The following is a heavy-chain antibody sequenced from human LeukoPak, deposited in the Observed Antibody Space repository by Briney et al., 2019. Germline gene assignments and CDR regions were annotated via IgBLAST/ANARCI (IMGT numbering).Heavy chain of an antibody. J-gene: IGHJ3*02. Sequence: GESLKISCHGSGYTFTNYWIAWVRQMPGKGLEWMGIIYPGDSDTRYSPSFQGQVTISADKSISTAYLQWSSLKASDTAMYYCARSVVAASNDAFDIWGQGTMVTVSS. V-gene: IGHV5-51*01. D-gene: IGHD2-15*01. CDR2: IYPGDSDT. CDR1: GYTFTNYW. CDR3: ARSVVAASNDAFDI.